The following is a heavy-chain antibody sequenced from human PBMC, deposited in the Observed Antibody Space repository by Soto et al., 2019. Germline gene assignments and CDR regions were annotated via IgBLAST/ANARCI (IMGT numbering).Heavy chain of an antibody. D-gene: IGHD2-8*01. CDR2: ITHDGSGT. J-gene: IGHJ2*01. CDR1: GFIFTNYW. V-gene: IGHV3-74*01. CDR3: GSVLVY. Sequence: EVEVVESGGGLVQPGESLRLSCAASGFIFTNYWMHWVRQVPGRGLVWVSGITHDGSGTKYADSVKGRVTISRDNAKNPVYLQRKSLRTEGTAVYYCGSVLVYWGRGTLVTVSS.